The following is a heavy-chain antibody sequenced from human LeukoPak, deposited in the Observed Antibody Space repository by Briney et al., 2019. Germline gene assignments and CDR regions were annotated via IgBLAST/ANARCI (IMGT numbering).Heavy chain of an antibody. CDR3: ARVYHGSGSYYIIGLKHFDY. J-gene: IGHJ4*02. CDR2: IYYSGST. V-gene: IGHV4-39*07. Sequence: SETLSLTCTVSGGSISSSSYYWGWIRQPPGKGLEWIGSIYYSGSTYYNPSLKSRVTISVDTSKDQFSLKLSSVTAADTAVYYCARVYHGSGSYYIIGLKHFDYWGQGTLVTVSS. D-gene: IGHD3-10*01. CDR1: GGSISSSSYY.